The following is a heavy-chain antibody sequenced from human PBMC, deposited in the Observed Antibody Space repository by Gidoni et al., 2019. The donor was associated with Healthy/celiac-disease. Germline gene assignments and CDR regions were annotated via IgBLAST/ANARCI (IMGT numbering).Heavy chain of an antibody. J-gene: IGHJ3*02. CDR1: GFTFSSYA. CDR2: ISGSGGST. CDR3: AKFRELLPGAFDI. D-gene: IGHD1-26*01. V-gene: IGHV3-23*01. Sequence: EVQLLESGGGLVQPGGSLRLSCAASGFTFSSYAMSWVRQAPGKGLELVSAISGSGGSTYYADSVKGRFTISRDNSKNTLYLQMNSLRAEDTAVYYCAKFRELLPGAFDIWGQGTMVTVSS.